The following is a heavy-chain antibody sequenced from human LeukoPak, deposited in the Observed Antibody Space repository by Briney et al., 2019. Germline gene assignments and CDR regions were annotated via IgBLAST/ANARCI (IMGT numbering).Heavy chain of an antibody. Sequence: GGSLRLSCAASGFTFSSYSINWVRQAPGKGLEWVSSISSSSSSIYYADSVKGRFTISRDNAKNSLYLQMNSLRAEDTAVYYCARDHGVITMMNGCDYWGQGTLVTVSS. D-gene: IGHD3-22*01. CDR3: ARDHGVITMMNGCDY. V-gene: IGHV3-21*01. CDR1: GFTFSSYS. J-gene: IGHJ4*02. CDR2: ISSSSSSI.